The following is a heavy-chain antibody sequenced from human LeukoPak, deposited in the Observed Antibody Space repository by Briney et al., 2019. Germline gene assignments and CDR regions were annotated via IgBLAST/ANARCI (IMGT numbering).Heavy chain of an antibody. V-gene: IGHV3-53*01. Sequence: GGSLRLSCAASGFNVSSNYMSWVRQAPGKGLEWVSVIYSGGSTYYADSVKGRFTISRDNSKNTLYLQMNSLRAEDTAVYYCASPDLYSGYDPLAFDYWGQGTLVTVSS. CDR3: ASPDLYSGYDPLAFDY. CDR1: GFNVSSNY. J-gene: IGHJ4*02. CDR2: IYSGGST. D-gene: IGHD5-12*01.